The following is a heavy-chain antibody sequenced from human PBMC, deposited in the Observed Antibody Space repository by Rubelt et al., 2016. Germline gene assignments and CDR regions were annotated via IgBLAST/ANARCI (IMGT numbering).Heavy chain of an antibody. CDR3: AKDASNSWFDY. CDR1: GFTFSTYG. J-gene: IGHJ5*01. V-gene: IGHV3-33*06. Sequence: QVQLVESGGGVVQPGRSLRLSCAASGFTFSTYGVHWVRQAPGKGLEWVALIWYDGSNKYYADSVKGRFTISRDNSKNTVYLQMNSLRAEDTAVYYCAKDASNSWFDYWGQGTLVTVSS. CDR2: IWYDGSNK.